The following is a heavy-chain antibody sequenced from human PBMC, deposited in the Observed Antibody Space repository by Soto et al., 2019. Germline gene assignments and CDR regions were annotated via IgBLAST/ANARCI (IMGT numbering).Heavy chain of an antibody. CDR2: IIPILGIA. D-gene: IGHD7-27*01. Sequence: QVQLVQSGAEVRKPGSSVKVSCKASGGTFSSFHITWVRQAPGQGLEWMGRIIPILGIANYAQRFQGRVTITADKSPTTAYMELNRLTSADSAMYHCARGPNSIGDDWGQGTLITVSS. CDR1: GGTFSSFH. J-gene: IGHJ4*02. CDR3: ARGPNSIGDD. V-gene: IGHV1-69*02.